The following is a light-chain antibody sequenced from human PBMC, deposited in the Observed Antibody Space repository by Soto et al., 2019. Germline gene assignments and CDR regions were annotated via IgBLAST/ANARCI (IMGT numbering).Light chain of an antibody. J-gene: IGKJ1*01. Sequence: DIQMTQSPSTLSASVGDRVTITCRASQSISTWLAWYQQKPGKAPELLIYDASSLGSGVPSRFSGSGSGTEFNLTISSLQPDDFATYDCQQDYTCSPWPFGYGTEVEIK. CDR1: QSISTW. V-gene: IGKV1-5*01. CDR2: DAS. CDR3: QQDYTCSPWP.